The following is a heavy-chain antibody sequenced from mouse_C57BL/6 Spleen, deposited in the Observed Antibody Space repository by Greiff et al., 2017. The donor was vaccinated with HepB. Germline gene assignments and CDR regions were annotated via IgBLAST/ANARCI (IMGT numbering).Heavy chain of an antibody. D-gene: IGHD2-5*01. V-gene: IGHV6-6*01. CDR1: GFTFSDAW. J-gene: IGHJ2*01. CDR2: IRNKANNHAT. Sequence: EVQLQESGGGLVQPGGSMKLSCAASGFTFSDAWMDWVRQSPEKGLEWVAEIRNKANNHATYYAESVKGRFTISRDDSKSSVYLQMNSLRAEDTGIYYCTRRAYYRNYGLDYWGQGTTLTVSS. CDR3: TRRAYYRNYGLDY.